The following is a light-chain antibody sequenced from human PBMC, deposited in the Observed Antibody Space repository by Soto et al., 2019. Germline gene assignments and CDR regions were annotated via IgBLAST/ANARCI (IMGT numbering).Light chain of an antibody. Sequence: DIQMTQSPSTLSASVGDRVTITCRASQSISYWLAWYQQKRGKAPKLLIQKASSLESGVPSRFSGSGYGTEFPLTISSLQPDDFATYYCQQYNTYSRTFGQGTTVEI. J-gene: IGKJ1*01. CDR1: QSISYW. CDR2: KAS. V-gene: IGKV1-5*03. CDR3: QQYNTYSRT.